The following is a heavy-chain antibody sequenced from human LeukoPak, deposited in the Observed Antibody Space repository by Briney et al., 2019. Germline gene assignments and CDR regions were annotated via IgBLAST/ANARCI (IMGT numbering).Heavy chain of an antibody. CDR2: IYTSGST. D-gene: IGHD3-3*01. J-gene: IGHJ4*02. CDR1: GGSISGYY. Sequence: SETLSLTCAVSGGSISGYYWTWIRQPAGKGLEWIGRIYTSGSTIYNPSLKSRVTMSVDTSKNQFSLKLSSVTAAETAVYYCARGGIFRVVITPYYFDYCGQGTLVTVSS. CDR3: ARGGIFRVVITPYYFDY. V-gene: IGHV4-4*07.